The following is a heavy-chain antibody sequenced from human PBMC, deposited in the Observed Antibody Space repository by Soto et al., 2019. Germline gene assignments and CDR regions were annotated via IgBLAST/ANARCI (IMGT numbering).Heavy chain of an antibody. CDR1: GGSISSGGYY. V-gene: IGHV4-31*03. CDR3: ARTIGRFGVVSPYFDY. CDR2: IYYSGST. D-gene: IGHD3-3*01. J-gene: IGHJ4*02. Sequence: QVQLQESGPGLMKPSQTLSLTCTVSGGSISSGGYYWSWIRQHPGKGLEWIGYIYYSGSTYYNPSLKSRVTISVDTSKNQFSLKLSSVTAADTAVYYCARTIGRFGVVSPYFDYWGQGTLVTVSS.